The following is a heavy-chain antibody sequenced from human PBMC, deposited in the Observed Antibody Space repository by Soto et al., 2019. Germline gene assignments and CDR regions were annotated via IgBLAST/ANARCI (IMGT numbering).Heavy chain of an antibody. CDR1: GFTFSSYA. CDR2: ISYDGRNK. CDR3: CGKHNYSGYDDALYYYSGMDF. J-gene: IGHJ6*02. Sequence: QVQLVESGGGVVQPGRSLRLSCAASGFTFSSYAMHWVRQAPGKGLEWVAVISYDGRNKYYADSVKGRFTISRDNSKNTLYLQMNSLRAEDTAVYYCCGKHNYSGYDDALYYYSGMDFWGQVTTITVSS. D-gene: IGHD5-12*01. V-gene: IGHV3-30*04.